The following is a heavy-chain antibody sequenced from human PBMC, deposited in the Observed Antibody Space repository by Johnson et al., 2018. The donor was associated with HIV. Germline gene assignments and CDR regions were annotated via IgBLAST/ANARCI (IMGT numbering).Heavy chain of an antibody. J-gene: IGHJ3*02. CDR3: ARLAAAGTNDAFDI. CDR1: GFTFSDYY. D-gene: IGHD6-13*01. V-gene: IGHV3-11*01. Sequence: QVQLVESGGGLVKPGGSLKLSCATSGFTFSDYYMSWIRQAPGTGLEWLSYISNSAITLYYADSVKGRFSISRDNAKNSLSLQLNSLRAEDTALYYCARLAAAGTNDAFDIWGQGTMVTVSS. CDR2: ISNSAITL.